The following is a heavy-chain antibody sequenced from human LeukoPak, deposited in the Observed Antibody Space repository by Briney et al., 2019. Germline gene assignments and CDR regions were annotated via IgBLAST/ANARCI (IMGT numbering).Heavy chain of an antibody. D-gene: IGHD2-2*02. CDR1: GGTFSNYT. J-gene: IGHJ6*02. Sequence: GASVKVSCKASGGTFSNYTISWVRQAPGQGLELMGKIIPILNLANFAQKFQGRVTITADKSTNTVYMELSSLRSEDTAMYFCARSAPPESTSCYKYCYYYGMDVWGQGTTVTVSS. V-gene: IGHV1-69*02. CDR2: IIPILNLA. CDR3: ARSAPPESTSCYKYCYYYGMDV.